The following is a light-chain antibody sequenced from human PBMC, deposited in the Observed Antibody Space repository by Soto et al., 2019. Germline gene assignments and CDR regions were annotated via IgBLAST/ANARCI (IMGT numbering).Light chain of an antibody. J-gene: IGKJ2*01. V-gene: IGKV1-5*01. CDR2: DAS. Sequence: DIPMTQSPSTLSASVRDRVTITCRASESISRWVAWYQQKPGKAPKILIYDASSLESGVPSGFSGSGSGTEFTLTISSLQPDDFATYYCQQYNSYPYTFGQGTKLEIK. CDR1: ESISRW. CDR3: QQYNSYPYT.